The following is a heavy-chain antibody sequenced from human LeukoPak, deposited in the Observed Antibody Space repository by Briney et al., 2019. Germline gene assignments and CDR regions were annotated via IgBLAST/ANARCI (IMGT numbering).Heavy chain of an antibody. CDR2: MNPSGGST. CDR1: GYTFTIYY. J-gene: IGHJ5*02. V-gene: IGHV1-46*01. D-gene: IGHD2-2*01. Sequence: ASVTVSFKASGYTFTIYYMHWVRQAPGQGREGMGIMNPSGGSTSYAQKFQGRVTMTRDTSTSTVYMELSSLRSEDTAVYYCATVKFEAPYDIVVVPAWEHPWFDPWGQGTLVTVSS. CDR3: ATVKFEAPYDIVVVPAWEHPWFDP.